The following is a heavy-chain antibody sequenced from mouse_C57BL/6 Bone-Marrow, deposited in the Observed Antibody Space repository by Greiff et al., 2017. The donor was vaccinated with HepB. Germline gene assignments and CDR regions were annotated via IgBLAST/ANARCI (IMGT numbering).Heavy chain of an antibody. CDR3: TRDYYYGSSYWYFDV. Sequence: DVMLVESGEGLVKPGGSLKLSCAASGFTFSSYAMSWVRQTPEKRLEWVAYISSGGDYIYYADTVKGRFTISRDNARNTLYLQMSSLKSEDTAMYYCTRDYYYGSSYWYFDVWGTGTTVTVSS. J-gene: IGHJ1*03. CDR1: GFTFSSYA. V-gene: IGHV5-9-1*02. CDR2: ISSGGDYI. D-gene: IGHD1-1*01.